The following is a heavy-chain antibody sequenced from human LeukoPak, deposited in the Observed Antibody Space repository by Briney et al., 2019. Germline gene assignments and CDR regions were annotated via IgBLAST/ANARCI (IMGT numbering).Heavy chain of an antibody. Sequence: SVKVSCKASGGTFSSYAISWVRQAPGQGLEWMGRIIPIFGTANYAQKFQGRVTITTDESTSTAYMELSSLRSEDTAVYYCAREDSSGYYPGYWGQETLVTVSS. CDR2: IIPIFGTA. J-gene: IGHJ4*02. CDR1: GGTFSSYA. CDR3: AREDSSGYYPGY. D-gene: IGHD3-22*01. V-gene: IGHV1-69*05.